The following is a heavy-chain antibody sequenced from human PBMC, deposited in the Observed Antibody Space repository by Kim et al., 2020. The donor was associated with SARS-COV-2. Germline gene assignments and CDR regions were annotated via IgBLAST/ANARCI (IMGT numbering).Heavy chain of an antibody. J-gene: IGHJ5*02. V-gene: IGHV1-69*13. CDR3: ARDWGIAARPVGGNWFDP. D-gene: IGHD6-6*01. CDR2: IIPIFGTA. CDR1: GGTFSSYA. Sequence: SVKVSCKASGGTFSSYAISWVRQAPGQGLEWMGGIIPIFGTANYAQKFQGRVTITADESTSTAYMELSSLRSEDTAVYYCARDWGIAARPVGGNWFDPWGQGTLVTVSS.